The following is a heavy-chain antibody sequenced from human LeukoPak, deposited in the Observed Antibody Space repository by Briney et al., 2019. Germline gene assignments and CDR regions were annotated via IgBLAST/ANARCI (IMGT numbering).Heavy chain of an antibody. CDR3: ARERRYGAPLDY. D-gene: IGHD4-17*01. V-gene: IGHV1-18*01. J-gene: IGHJ4*02. CDR2: ISAYNGNT. Sequence: ASVKVSCKASGYTFTSDGISWVRQAPGRGLEWMGWISAYNGNTNYAQKLQGRVTMTTDTSTSTAYMELRSLRSDDTAVYYCARERRYGAPLDYWGQGTLVTVSS. CDR1: GYTFTSDG.